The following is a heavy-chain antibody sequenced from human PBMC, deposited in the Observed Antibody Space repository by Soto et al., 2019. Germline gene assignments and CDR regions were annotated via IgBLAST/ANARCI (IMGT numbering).Heavy chain of an antibody. CDR1: GFTFTSSA. CDR3: AADSRWSIAVAGTGWGYYYYYMDV. D-gene: IGHD6-19*01. Sequence: SVKVSCKASGFTFTSSAMQWVRQARGQRLEWIGWIVVGSGNTNYAQKFQERVTITRDMSTSTAYMELSSLRSEDTAVYYCAADSRWSIAVAGTGWGYYYYYMDVWGKGTTVTVSS. J-gene: IGHJ6*03. V-gene: IGHV1-58*02. CDR2: IVVGSGNT.